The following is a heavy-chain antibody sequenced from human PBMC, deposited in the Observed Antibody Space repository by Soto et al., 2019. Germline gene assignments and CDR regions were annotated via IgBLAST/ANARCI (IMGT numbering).Heavy chain of an antibody. J-gene: IGHJ6*02. CDR1: GGSISSYY. V-gene: IGHV4-59*01. Sequence: PSETLSLTCTVSGGSISSYYWSWIRQPPGRGLEWIGYIYYSGSTNYNPSLKSRVNISVDTSKNQFSLKLSSVTAADTAVYYCARQGYSYGYYYGMDVWGQGTTVTVSS. CDR3: ARQGYSYGYYYGMDV. D-gene: IGHD5-18*01. CDR2: IYYSGST.